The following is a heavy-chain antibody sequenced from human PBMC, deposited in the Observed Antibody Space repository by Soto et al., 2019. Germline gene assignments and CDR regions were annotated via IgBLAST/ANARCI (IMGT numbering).Heavy chain of an antibody. D-gene: IGHD3-10*01. CDR1: GDTSNIYT. J-gene: IGHJ4*02. Sequence: SVKVSCKASGDTSNIYTFNWVRQAPGQGLEWMGGIFAMFGSPHNAEKFQHRLTITADDSTTTVYMELSDLRSEDTAVYYCATNGSSVVLDSWGQGTLVTAPQ. CDR2: IFAMFGSP. CDR3: ATNGSSVVLDS. V-gene: IGHV1-69*13.